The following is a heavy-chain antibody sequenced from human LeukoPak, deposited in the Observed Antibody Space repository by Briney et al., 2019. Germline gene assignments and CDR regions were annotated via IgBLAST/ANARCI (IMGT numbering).Heavy chain of an antibody. V-gene: IGHV4-61*02. CDR2: IYTSGST. CDR3: ARDKGGFLYFGEYDP. Sequence: SETLSLTCTVSGASISSGSHHWSWIRQPAGKVLVWIGRIYTSGSTNYNPSLKSRVSISVDMSKNQFSLKLSSVTAADTAVYYCARDKGGFLYFGEYDPWGQGTLVTVSS. CDR1: GASISSGSHH. D-gene: IGHD3-10*01. J-gene: IGHJ5*02.